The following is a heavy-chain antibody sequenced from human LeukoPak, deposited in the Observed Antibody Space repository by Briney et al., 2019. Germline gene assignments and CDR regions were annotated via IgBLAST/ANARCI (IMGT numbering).Heavy chain of an antibody. CDR1: GFTVSSNY. D-gene: IGHD3-3*01. CDR2: IYSGGST. V-gene: IGHV3-53*01. CDR3: ARVGKRITIFGVVIPNAFDI. Sequence: GGSLRLSCAASGFTVSSNYMSWVRQAPGKGLEWVSVIYSGGSTYYADSVKGRFTISRDNSKNTLYLQMNSLRAEGTAVYYCARVGKRITIFGVVIPNAFDIWGQGTMVTVSS. J-gene: IGHJ3*02.